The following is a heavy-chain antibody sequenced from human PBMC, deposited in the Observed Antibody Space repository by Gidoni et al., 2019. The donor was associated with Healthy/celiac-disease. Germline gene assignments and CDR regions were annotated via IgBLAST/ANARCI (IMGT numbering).Heavy chain of an antibody. CDR2: ISSRSSYI. J-gene: IGHJ2*01. V-gene: IGHV3-21*01. CDR3: ARGPEYDFGSGYHQRYFDL. CDR1: GFTFSSYS. Sequence: EVQLVESGGVLVKPGGSLRLPWSASGFTFSSYSMNWVRQAPWKGLEWVSSISSRSSYIYYADSVKGRFTISRDNAKNSLDLKMNSLRAEDTAVYYCARGPEYDFGSGYHQRYFDLWGRGTLVTVSS. D-gene: IGHD3-3*01.